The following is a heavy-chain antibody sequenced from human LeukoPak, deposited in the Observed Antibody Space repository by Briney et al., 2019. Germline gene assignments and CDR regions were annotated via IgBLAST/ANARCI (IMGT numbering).Heavy chain of an antibody. V-gene: IGHV1-18*01. CDR1: GYTFTSYG. CDR3: ARVCPPLERYCHYFDY. Sequence: ASVKVSCKASGYTFTSYGISWVRQAPGQGLEWMGWISAYNGNTNYAQKRQGRVTMTTDTSTSTAYMELRSLRSDDTAVYYCARVCPPLERYCHYFDYCGQGTLVTVSS. D-gene: IGHD1-1*01. J-gene: IGHJ4*02. CDR2: ISAYNGNT.